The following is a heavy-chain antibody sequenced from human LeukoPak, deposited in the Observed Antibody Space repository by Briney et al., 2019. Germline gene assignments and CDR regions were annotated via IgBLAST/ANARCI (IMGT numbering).Heavy chain of an antibody. V-gene: IGHV4-59*08. J-gene: IGHJ4*02. D-gene: IGHD6-19*01. CDR3: ARLETVAGFDY. Sequence: SETLSLTCTVSGGSISSYYWSWIQQPPGKGLEWIGYINYSGSTNYNPSLKSRITISIDTSTNQFSLKLNSVTAADTAVYYCARLETVAGFDYWGQGTLVTVSS. CDR2: INYSGST. CDR1: GGSISSYY.